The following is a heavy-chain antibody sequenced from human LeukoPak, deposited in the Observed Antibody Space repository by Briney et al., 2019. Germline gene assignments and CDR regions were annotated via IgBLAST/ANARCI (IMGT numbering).Heavy chain of an antibody. V-gene: IGHV1-2*02. CDR1: GYTFTGYY. CDR2: INPSSGGT. D-gene: IGHD5-24*01. CDR3: ARGGTDGYNLDY. J-gene: IGHJ4*02. Sequence: GASVKVSCKASGYTFTGYYMHWVRQAPGQGLECIGWINPSSGGTNNAQKFQGRVTLTRDTSISTAYMELSRLTSDDTAVYYCARGGTDGYNLDYWGQGTLVTVPS.